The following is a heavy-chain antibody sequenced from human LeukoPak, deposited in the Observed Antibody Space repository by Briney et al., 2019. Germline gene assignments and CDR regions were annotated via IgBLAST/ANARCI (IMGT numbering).Heavy chain of an antibody. J-gene: IGHJ4*02. D-gene: IGHD2-21*01. Sequence: SVKVSCKASGGTFSSYAFSWVRQAPGQGLEWVGGVIPIFGTANYAQKFQGRVTITADESTSTAYMELSSLRSEDTAVYYCARAWVMTYYFDYWGQGTLVTVSS. V-gene: IGHV1-69*13. CDR2: VIPIFGTA. CDR3: ARAWVMTYYFDY. CDR1: GGTFSSYA.